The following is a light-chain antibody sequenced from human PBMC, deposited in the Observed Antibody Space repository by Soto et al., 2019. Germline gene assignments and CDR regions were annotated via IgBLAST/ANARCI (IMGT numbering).Light chain of an antibody. Sequence: QPVLTQPPSASGTPGQRVTISCSGSTSNIGSDTVNWYQQLPGTAPKLLIYRNTQRPSGVPDRFSGSKSGASASLAISGLQSEDEADYYCASWDDSLDVLVFGGGTKLTVL. CDR2: RNT. V-gene: IGLV1-44*01. J-gene: IGLJ2*01. CDR3: ASWDDSLDVLV. CDR1: TSNIGSDT.